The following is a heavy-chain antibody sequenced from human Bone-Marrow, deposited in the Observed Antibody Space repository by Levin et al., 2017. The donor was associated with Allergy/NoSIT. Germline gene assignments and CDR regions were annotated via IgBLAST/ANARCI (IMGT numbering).Heavy chain of an antibody. CDR2: IRSKAYGGTT. CDR1: GFTFGDYA. V-gene: IGHV3-49*04. Sequence: GGSLRLSCTASGFTFGDYAMSWVRQAPGKGLEWVGFIRSKAYGGTTEYAASVKGRFTISRDDSKSIAYLQMNSLKTEDTAVYYCTRGGYCSGGSCYLSFYFDYWGQGTLVTVSS. D-gene: IGHD2-15*01. J-gene: IGHJ4*02. CDR3: TRGGYCSGGSCYLSFYFDY.